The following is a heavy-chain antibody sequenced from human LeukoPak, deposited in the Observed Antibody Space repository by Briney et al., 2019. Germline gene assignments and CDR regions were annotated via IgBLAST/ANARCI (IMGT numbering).Heavy chain of an antibody. D-gene: IGHD3-22*01. V-gene: IGHV4-39*01. J-gene: IGHJ4*02. CDR1: GGSISSSSYY. CDR2: IYYSGST. Sequence: SETLSLTCTVSGGSISSSSYYWGWIRQPPGKGLEWIGSIYYSGSTYYNPSLKSRVTISVDTSKNQFSLKLSSVTAADTAVYYCARPCGYDSSGYSYYFDYWGQGTLVTVSS. CDR3: ARPCGYDSSGYSYYFDY.